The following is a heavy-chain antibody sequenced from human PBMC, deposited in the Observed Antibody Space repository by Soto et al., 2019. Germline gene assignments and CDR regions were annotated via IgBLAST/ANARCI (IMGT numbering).Heavy chain of an antibody. CDR3: ARLYTGYEAFDY. CDR2: IYYSGST. J-gene: IGHJ4*02. CDR1: GGSINSGDYY. D-gene: IGHD5-12*01. Sequence: SETLSLTCSVSGGSINSGDYYWSWIRQSPWKGLEWIGYIYYSGSTYYNPSLKSRSTISIDTSKNQFFLDVDSVTAADTAVYYCARLYTGYEAFDYWGQGXLVTVYS. V-gene: IGHV4-30-4*01.